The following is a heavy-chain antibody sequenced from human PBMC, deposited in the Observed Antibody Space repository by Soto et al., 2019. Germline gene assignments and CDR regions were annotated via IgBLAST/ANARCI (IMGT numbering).Heavy chain of an antibody. CDR2: IKQDGSEK. CDR3: ASSIAARLNGFDP. CDR1: GFTFSSYW. D-gene: IGHD6-6*01. V-gene: IGHV3-7*01. Sequence: EVQLVESGGGLVQPGGSLRLSCAASGFTFSSYWMSWVRQAPGKGLEWVANIKQDGSEKYYVDSVKGRFTISRDNAKNSLYLQMNSLRAGDTAVYYCASSIAARLNGFDPWGQGTLVTVSS. J-gene: IGHJ5*02.